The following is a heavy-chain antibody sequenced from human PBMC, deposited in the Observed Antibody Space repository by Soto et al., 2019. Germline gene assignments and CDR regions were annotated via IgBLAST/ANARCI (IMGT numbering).Heavy chain of an antibody. CDR2: TSGSGGST. D-gene: IGHD3-16*02. CDR3: ASLYDYIWGSYRSFDY. Sequence: PGGSLRLSCAASGFTFSSYAMSWVRQAPGKGLEWVSATSGSGGSTYYADSVKGRFTISRDNSKNTLYLQMNSLRAEDTAVYYCASLYDYIWGSYRSFDYWGQGTLVTVSS. V-gene: IGHV3-23*01. CDR1: GFTFSSYA. J-gene: IGHJ4*02.